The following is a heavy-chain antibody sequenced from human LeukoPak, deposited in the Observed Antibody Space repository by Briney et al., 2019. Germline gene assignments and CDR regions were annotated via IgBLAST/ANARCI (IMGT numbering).Heavy chain of an antibody. CDR1: GFTFREYS. V-gene: IGHV3-23*01. CDR3: ARTPYYDFWSGYSAYFDY. D-gene: IGHD3-3*01. J-gene: IGHJ4*02. Sequence: GGSLRLSCAASGFTFREYSMSWVRQAPGKGLEWVSNIRSNGGDTYYTDSVKGRFTISRDNSKNTLYLEMNSLRAEDTAVYYCARTPYYDFWSGYSAYFDYWGQGTLVTVSS. CDR2: IRSNGGDT.